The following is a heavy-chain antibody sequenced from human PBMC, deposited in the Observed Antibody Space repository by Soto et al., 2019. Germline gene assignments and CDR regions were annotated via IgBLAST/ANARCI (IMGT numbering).Heavy chain of an antibody. D-gene: IGHD3-3*01. CDR3: ARGYYDFWSGYQPQGWFDP. CDR2: INPKFGTA. Sequence: SVKVSCKASGDTFSSYAINWVRQGPGQGLEWMGGINPKFGTANYAQKFQGRVTITTDRSTSTGYMELNRLRSEDTAVYYCARGYYDFWSGYQPQGWFDPWGQGTLVTVSS. J-gene: IGHJ5*02. CDR1: GDTFSSYA. V-gene: IGHV1-69*05.